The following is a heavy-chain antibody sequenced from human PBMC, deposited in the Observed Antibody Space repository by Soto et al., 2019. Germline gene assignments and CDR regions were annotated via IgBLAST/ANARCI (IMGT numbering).Heavy chain of an antibody. J-gene: IGHJ4*02. CDR1: GFTFSSYG. CDR2: ISYDGSYK. D-gene: IGHD5-12*01. CDR3: AKEGSVVATAPDLDD. Sequence: QVQLVESGGGVVQPGRSLRLSCAASGFTFSSYGMHWVRQAPGKGLEWVAVISYDGSYKYSADSMKGRVTISRDNSKNTPYVQLNSLRAEDTAVYYCAKEGSVVATAPDLDDWGQGTLVTVSS. V-gene: IGHV3-30*18.